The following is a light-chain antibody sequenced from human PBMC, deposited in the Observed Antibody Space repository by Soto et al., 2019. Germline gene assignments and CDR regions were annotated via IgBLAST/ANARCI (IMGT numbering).Light chain of an antibody. CDR2: DVR. CDR1: SSDVGGYNY. V-gene: IGLV2-14*01. J-gene: IGLJ1*01. CDR3: SSYTTISNYV. Sequence: QSALTQPASVSGSPGQSITISCTGTSSDVGGYNYVSWYQQHPGKAPKLMIYDVRNRPSGVSNRFSGSKSVNTASLTISGLQAEDEADYYCSSYTTISNYVFGTGTKLTVL.